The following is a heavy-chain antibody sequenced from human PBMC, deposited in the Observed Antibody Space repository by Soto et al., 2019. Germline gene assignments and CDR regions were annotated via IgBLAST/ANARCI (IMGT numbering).Heavy chain of an antibody. CDR2: ITDDGTGK. CDR1: GFTLNRDW. CDR3: AGISRGH. J-gene: IGHJ4*02. D-gene: IGHD2-15*01. Sequence: EAQLVESGGDLVQPGGSLRLSCAASGFTLNRDWTSWVRQAPGKGLEWVASITDDGTGKFYVDSVKGRFTISRDDANNSLYLQMISLRAEDTAVYYCAGISRGHWGQGTLVTVSS. V-gene: IGHV3-7*01.